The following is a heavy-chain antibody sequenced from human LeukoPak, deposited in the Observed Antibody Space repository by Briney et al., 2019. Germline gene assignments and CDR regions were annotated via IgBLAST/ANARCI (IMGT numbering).Heavy chain of an antibody. CDR3: ARGEYSNYPKFVY. J-gene: IGHJ4*02. Sequence: ASVKVSCKASGYTFTGYYMHWVRQAPGQGLEWMGRINPNSGGTNYAQKFQGRVTMTRDTSISTAYMELGRLRSDDTAVYYCARGEYSNYPKFVYWGQGTLVTVSS. CDR2: INPNSGGT. CDR1: GYTFTGYY. D-gene: IGHD4-11*01. V-gene: IGHV1-2*06.